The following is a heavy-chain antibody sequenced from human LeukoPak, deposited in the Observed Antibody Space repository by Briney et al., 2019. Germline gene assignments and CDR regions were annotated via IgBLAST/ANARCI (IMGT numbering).Heavy chain of an antibody. CDR3: ATVNYYDSSGYFWRKWFDP. V-gene: IGHV1-24*01. CDR1: GYTLTELS. Sequence: ASVKVSCKVSGYTLTELSMRWVRQAPGKGLEWMGGFDPEDGETIYAQKFQGRVTMTEDTSTDTAYMELSSLRSEDTAVYYCATVNYYDSSGYFWRKWFDPWGQGTLVTVSS. J-gene: IGHJ5*02. D-gene: IGHD3-22*01. CDR2: FDPEDGET.